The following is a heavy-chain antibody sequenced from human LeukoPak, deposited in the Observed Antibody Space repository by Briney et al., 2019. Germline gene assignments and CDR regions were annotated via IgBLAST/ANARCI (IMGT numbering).Heavy chain of an antibody. V-gene: IGHV4-61*01. Sequence: SETLPLTCTVSGGSVSSGSYYWSCIRQPPGKGLEWIGYIYYSGSTNYNPSLKSRVTISVDTSKNQFSLKLSSVTAADTAVYYCARGAYYFDYCGQRNVVAVSS. CDR1: GGSVSSGSYY. CDR2: IYYSGST. CDR3: ARGAYYFDY. J-gene: IGHJ4*02.